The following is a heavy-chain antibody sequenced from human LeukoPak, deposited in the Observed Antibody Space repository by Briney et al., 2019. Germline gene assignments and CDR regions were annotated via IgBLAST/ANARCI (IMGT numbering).Heavy chain of an antibody. CDR3: ARTYSSFDY. Sequence: GGSLRLSCAASGFSFSTYWMHWVRQAPGKGLVWVSRINNDGSTTAYADSVKGRFTISRDNTKNTLYLQMNSLRAEDTAVYYCARTYSSFDYWGQGTLVTVSS. V-gene: IGHV3-74*01. CDR1: GFSFSTYW. J-gene: IGHJ4*02. D-gene: IGHD6-19*01. CDR2: INNDGSTT.